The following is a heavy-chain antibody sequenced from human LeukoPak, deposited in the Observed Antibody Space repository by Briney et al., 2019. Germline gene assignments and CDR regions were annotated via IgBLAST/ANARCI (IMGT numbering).Heavy chain of an antibody. CDR2: IFYSGDN. CDR1: GGSISSAGYY. Sequence: PSETLSLTCTVSGGSISSAGYYWNWIRHHPGKGLEWIGYIFYSGDNYYNPSLKSRLAISVDTSNNQFSLKLTSVTAADTAIYYCARSFAIRSRYSSAYRIFDSWGQGTLVTVSS. D-gene: IGHD5-18*01. CDR3: ARSFAIRSRYSSAYRIFDS. J-gene: IGHJ4*02. V-gene: IGHV4-31*03.